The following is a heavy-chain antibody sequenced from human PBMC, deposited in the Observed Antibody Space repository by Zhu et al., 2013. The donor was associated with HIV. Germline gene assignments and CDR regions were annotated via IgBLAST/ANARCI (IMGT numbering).Heavy chain of an antibody. CDR3: ARGSYYYDSSASPDY. J-gene: IGHJ4*02. D-gene: IGHD3-22*01. Sequence: QVQLVQSGAEVKKPGASVKVSCKASGYTFTGYYMHWVRQAPGQGLEWMGWINPNSGGTNYAQKFQGRVTMTRDTSISTAYMELSRLRSDDTAVYYCARGSYYYDSSASPDYWGQGTLVHRLL. V-gene: IGHV1-2*02. CDR2: INPNSGGT. CDR1: GYTFTGYY.